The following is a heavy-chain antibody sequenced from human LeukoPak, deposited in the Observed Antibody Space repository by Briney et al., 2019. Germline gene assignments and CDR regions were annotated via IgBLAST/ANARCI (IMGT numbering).Heavy chain of an antibody. Sequence: SETLSLTCTVSGYSFISGYYWGWIRQPPGKGLEWIGSIYHSGSTYYNPSLKSRVTISVDTSKNQFSLKLSSVTAADTAVYFCARDFTGRDYHYMDVWGKGTTVTVSS. CDR2: IYHSGST. D-gene: IGHD3-10*01. J-gene: IGHJ6*03. CDR1: GYSFISGYY. V-gene: IGHV4-38-2*02. CDR3: ARDFTGRDYHYMDV.